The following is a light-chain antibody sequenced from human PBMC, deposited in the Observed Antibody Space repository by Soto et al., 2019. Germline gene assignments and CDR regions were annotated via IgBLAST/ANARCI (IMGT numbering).Light chain of an antibody. CDR2: GAS. V-gene: IGKV3-15*01. CDR3: QQYDNWPLT. CDR1: QSVDIN. Sequence: EIVLTQSPATLSVSPGQRVTLSCRASQSVDINLAWYQQKPGQAPRLLIYGASTRATDMPGRFSGRGSGTDFTLTISSLQSEDFGVYFCQQYDNWPLTFGGGTKVDI. J-gene: IGKJ4*01.